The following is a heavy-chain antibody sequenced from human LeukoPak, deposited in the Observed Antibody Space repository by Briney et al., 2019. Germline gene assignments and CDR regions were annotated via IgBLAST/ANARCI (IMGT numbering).Heavy chain of an antibody. J-gene: IGHJ3*02. D-gene: IGHD2-15*01. CDR3: ARVIRVAVDAFDI. V-gene: IGHV3-21*01. CDR2: ISSSSSYI. CDR1: GFTFSSYS. Sequence: PGGSLRLSRAASGFTFSSYSMNWVRQAPGKGLEWVSSISSSSSYIYYADSVKGRFTISRDNAKNSLYLQMNSLRAEDTAVYCCARVIRVAVDAFDIWGQGTMVTVSS.